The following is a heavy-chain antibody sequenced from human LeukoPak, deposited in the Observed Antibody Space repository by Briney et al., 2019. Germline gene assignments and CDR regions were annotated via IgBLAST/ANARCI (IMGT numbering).Heavy chain of an antibody. V-gene: IGHV5-51*01. D-gene: IGHD2-2*02. CDR1: GYIFTSYW. CDR2: IYPGDSDT. CDR3: ARQGYPAAIHWYFDL. J-gene: IGHJ2*01. Sequence: PGESLKISCKGSGYIFTSYWIGWVRQMPGRGLEWMGIIYPGDSDTRYSPSFQGQVTISADKSISTAYLQWSSLKASDTAMYYCARQGYPAAIHWYFDLWGRGTLVTVSS.